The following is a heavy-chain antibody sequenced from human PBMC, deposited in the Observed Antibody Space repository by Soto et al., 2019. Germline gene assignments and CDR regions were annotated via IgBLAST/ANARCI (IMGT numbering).Heavy chain of an antibody. D-gene: IGHD4-4*01. CDR3: ARDNSNYPDY. CDR1: GGSISSGGYY. Sequence: TSETLSLTCTVSGGSISSGGYYWSWIRQHPGKGLEWIGYIYYSGSTYYNPSLKSRVTISVDTSKNQFSLKLSSVTAADTAVYYCARDNSNYPDYWGQGTLVTVSS. J-gene: IGHJ4*02. V-gene: IGHV4-31*03. CDR2: IYYSGST.